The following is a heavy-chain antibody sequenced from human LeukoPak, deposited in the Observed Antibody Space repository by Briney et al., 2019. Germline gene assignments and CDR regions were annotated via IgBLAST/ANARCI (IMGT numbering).Heavy chain of an antibody. J-gene: IGHJ4*02. CDR1: GDSVSSNSVT. CDR2: TYYRSTWYN. CDR3: ARDPAVAGQFDY. V-gene: IGHV6-1*01. Sequence: SQTLSLTCAISGDSVSSNSVTWNWIRQSPSRGLEWLGRTYYRSTWYNDYAVSVKSRITINPDTSKNQFSLQLSSVTPEDTAVYYCARDPAVAGQFDYWGQGTLVTVSS. D-gene: IGHD6-19*01.